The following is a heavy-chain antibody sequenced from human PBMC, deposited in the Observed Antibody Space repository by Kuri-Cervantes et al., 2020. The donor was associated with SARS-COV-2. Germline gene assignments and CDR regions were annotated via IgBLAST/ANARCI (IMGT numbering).Heavy chain of an antibody. CDR1: GETFSSYY. V-gene: IGHV4-34*01. CDR2: VNHRGDT. CDR3: ARAYGLLRYIYYMDV. Sequence: GSLRLSCAYYGETFSSYYWNWIRQSPGRGLEWIGEVNHRGDTNYNPSLKSRVTISVDKSNNQFSLHLTSVTAADTAVYHCARAYGLLRYIYYMDVWGKGTTVTVSS. J-gene: IGHJ6*03. D-gene: IGHD3-9*01.